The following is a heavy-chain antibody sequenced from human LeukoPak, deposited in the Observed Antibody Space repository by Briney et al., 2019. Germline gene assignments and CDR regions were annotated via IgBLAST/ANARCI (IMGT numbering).Heavy chain of an antibody. CDR1: GGSINSYY. D-gene: IGHD3-22*01. CDR2: INYSGST. J-gene: IGHJ4*02. Sequence: SETLSLTCTVSGGSINSYYWSWIRQPPGKGLECIGYINYSGSTNYNPSLKSRVTISVDTSKNQFSLRLSSVAAADTAVYYCARVSDSDRRGYYWGFDYWGQGTLVTVSS. V-gene: IGHV4-59*08. CDR3: ARVSDSDRRGYYWGFDY.